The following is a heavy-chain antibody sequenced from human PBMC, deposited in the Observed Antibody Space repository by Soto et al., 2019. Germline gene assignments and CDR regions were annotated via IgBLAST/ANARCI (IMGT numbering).Heavy chain of an antibody. Sequence: SETLSLTCTVSGGSISSGGYYWSWIRQHPGKGLEWIGYIYYSGSTYYNPSLKSRVTISVDTSKNQFSLKLSSVTAADTAVYYCARMGWAVVVVPDAFDIWGQGTMVTVSS. CDR2: IYYSGST. CDR1: GGSISSGGYY. V-gene: IGHV4-31*03. D-gene: IGHD2-2*01. CDR3: ARMGWAVVVVPDAFDI. J-gene: IGHJ3*02.